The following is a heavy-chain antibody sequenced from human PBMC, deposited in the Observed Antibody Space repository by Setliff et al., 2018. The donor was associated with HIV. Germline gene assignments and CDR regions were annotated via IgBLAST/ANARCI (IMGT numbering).Heavy chain of an antibody. CDR3: ARDLHWAFDY. V-gene: IGHV3-48*01. Sequence: TGGSLRLSCTASGFTFSSYSMNWVRQAPGRGLEWVSYISGDSNIIDYADSVKGRFTISRDNAKNSLYLQMNSLRAEDTAVYYCARDLHWAFDYWGQGTLVTVSS. CDR2: ISGDSNII. CDR1: GFTFSSYS. D-gene: IGHD7-27*01. J-gene: IGHJ4*02.